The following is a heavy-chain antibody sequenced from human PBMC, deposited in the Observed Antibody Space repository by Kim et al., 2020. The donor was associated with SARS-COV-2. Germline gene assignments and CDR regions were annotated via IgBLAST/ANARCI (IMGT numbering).Heavy chain of an antibody. D-gene: IGHD1-1*01. Sequence: WSRQAARKGRERIERSIYSGITSAKPAIRRRVTISVDTSKSQFSLKLRSVTDADTAVYYCAAFKQQLVRLSFEVWGQESLVIVST. CDR2: SIYSGIT. J-gene: IGHJ4*02. CDR3: AAFKQQLVRLSFEV. V-gene: IGHV4-59*05.